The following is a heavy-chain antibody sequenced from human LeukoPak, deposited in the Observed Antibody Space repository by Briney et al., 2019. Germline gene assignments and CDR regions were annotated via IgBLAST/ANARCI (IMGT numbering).Heavy chain of an antibody. J-gene: IGHJ4*02. V-gene: IGHV4-4*07. CDR2: IYTSGST. Sequence: HSETLSLTCTVSGGSISSYYWSWIRQPAGKGLEWIGRIYTSGSTNYNPSLKSRVTMSVDTSKNQFPLRLSSVTAADTAMYYCAREAGNTQYFDYWGQGTLVTVSS. D-gene: IGHD1-1*01. CDR3: AREAGNTQYFDY. CDR1: GGSISSYY.